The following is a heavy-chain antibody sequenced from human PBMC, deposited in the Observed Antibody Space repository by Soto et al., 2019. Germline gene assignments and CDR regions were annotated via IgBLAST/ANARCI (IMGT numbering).Heavy chain of an antibody. J-gene: IGHJ6*02. D-gene: IGHD6-19*01. Sequence: GGSLRLSCAASGFTFSSYSMNWVRQAPGKGLEWVSYISSSSSTIYYADSVKGRFTISRDNAKNSLYLQMNSLRDEDTAVYYCALGYSSGLSFSMDVWGQGTTVTVS. CDR2: ISSSSSTI. CDR3: ALGYSSGLSFSMDV. CDR1: GFTFSSYS. V-gene: IGHV3-48*02.